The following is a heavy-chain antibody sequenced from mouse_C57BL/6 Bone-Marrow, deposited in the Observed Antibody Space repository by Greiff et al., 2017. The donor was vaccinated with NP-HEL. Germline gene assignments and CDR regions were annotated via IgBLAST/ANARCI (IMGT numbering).Heavy chain of an antibody. CDR2: IHPNSGST. CDR1: GYTFTSYW. Sequence: QVHVKQPGAELVKPGASVKLSCKASGYTFTSYWMHWVKQRPGQGLGWIGMIHPNSGSTNYNEKFKSKATLTVDKSSSTAYMQLSSLTSEDSAVYYCARRDYSNPYYFDYWGQGTTLTVSS. J-gene: IGHJ2*01. V-gene: IGHV1-64*01. CDR3: ARRDYSNPYYFDY. D-gene: IGHD2-5*01.